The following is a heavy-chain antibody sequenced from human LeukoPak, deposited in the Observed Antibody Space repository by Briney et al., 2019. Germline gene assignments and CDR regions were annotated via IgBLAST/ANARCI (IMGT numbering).Heavy chain of an antibody. CDR1: GFTFSSYS. D-gene: IGHD3-10*01. CDR3: ARDFEVRGVPVYYFDY. CDR2: MSSSSSTI. J-gene: IGHJ4*02. Sequence: GGSLRLPCAASGFTFSSYSMNWARHAPAKGLEWVSYMSSSSSTIYYADSVKGRFTISRDNAKNSLYLQMNSLRAEDTAVYYCARDFEVRGVPVYYFDYWGQGTLVTVSS. V-gene: IGHV3-48*01.